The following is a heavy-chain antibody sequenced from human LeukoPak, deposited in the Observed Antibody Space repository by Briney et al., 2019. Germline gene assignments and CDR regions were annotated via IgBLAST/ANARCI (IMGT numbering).Heavy chain of an antibody. D-gene: IGHD3-16*02. Sequence: ASVKVSCKASGYTFTSYGISWVRQAPGQGLEWMGWISAYNGNTNYAQKLQGRVTITTDTSTSTAYMELRSLRSDDTAVYYCARDPVGNYDYVWGSYRYKVGRTDALDIWGQGTMVTVSS. CDR1: GYTFTSYG. J-gene: IGHJ3*02. CDR3: ARDPVGNYDYVWGSYRYKVGRTDALDI. V-gene: IGHV1-18*01. CDR2: ISAYNGNT.